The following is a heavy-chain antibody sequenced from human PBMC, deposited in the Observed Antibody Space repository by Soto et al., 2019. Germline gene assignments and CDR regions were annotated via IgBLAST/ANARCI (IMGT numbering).Heavy chain of an antibody. D-gene: IGHD5-18*01. CDR1: GFTFSSYA. CDR2: ISGSGGST. CDR3: AKALSARQTSDYYMDV. J-gene: IGHJ6*03. Sequence: GGSLRLSCAASGFTFSSYAMSWVRQAPGKGLEWVSAISGSGGSTYYADSVKGRFTISRDNSKNTLYLQMNSLRAEDTAVYYCAKALSARQTSDYYMDVWGKGTTVTVSS. V-gene: IGHV3-23*01.